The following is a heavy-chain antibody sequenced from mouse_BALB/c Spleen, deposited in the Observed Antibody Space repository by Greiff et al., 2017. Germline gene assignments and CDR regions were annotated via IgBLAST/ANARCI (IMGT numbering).Heavy chain of an antibody. CDR2: IRNKANGYTT. D-gene: IGHD2-1*01. J-gene: IGHJ1*01. CDR1: GFTFTDYY. Sequence: EVMLVESGGGLVQPGGSLRLSCATSGFTFTDYYMSWVRQPPGKALEWLGFIRNKANGYTTEYSASVKGRFTISRDNSQSILYLQMNTLRAEDSATYYCARDPGNYWYFDVWGAGTTVTVSS. V-gene: IGHV7-3*02. CDR3: ARDPGNYWYFDV.